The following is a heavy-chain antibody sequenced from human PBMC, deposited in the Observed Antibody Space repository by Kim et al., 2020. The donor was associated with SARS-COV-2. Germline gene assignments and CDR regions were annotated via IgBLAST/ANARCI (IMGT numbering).Heavy chain of an antibody. V-gene: IGHV3-30*03. Sequence: GKGRFTISRDNSNNTLYLQMNSLRAEDTAVYYCRAVADLDYWGQGTLVTVSS. CDR3: RAVADLDY. J-gene: IGHJ4*02. D-gene: IGHD6-19*01.